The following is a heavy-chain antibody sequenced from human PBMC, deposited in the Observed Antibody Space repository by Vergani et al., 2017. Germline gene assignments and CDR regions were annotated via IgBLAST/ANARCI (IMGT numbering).Heavy chain of an antibody. CDR2: INTSDGGS. CDR3: TRGDMVRGVDFDY. D-gene: IGHD3-10*01. V-gene: IGHV1-46*03. Sequence: QVQVVQSGAEVKKPGASVKVSCKASGFTFTNYYIHWVRQAPGQGLEWVGIINTSDGGSSYGQKFQGRVSMTRDASTSTVYMELSNVRPDDTALYYCTRGDMVRGVDFDYWGQGTLVTVSS. J-gene: IGHJ4*02. CDR1: GFTFTNYY.